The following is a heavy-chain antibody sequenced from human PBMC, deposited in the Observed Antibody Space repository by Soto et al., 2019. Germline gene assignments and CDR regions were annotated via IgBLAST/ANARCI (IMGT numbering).Heavy chain of an antibody. D-gene: IGHD6-13*01. CDR2: ISSSGSTI. Sequence: GGSLRLSCAASGFTFSDYYMSWIRQAPGKGLEWVSYISSSGSTIYYADSVKGRFTISRDNAKNSLYLQMNSLRAEDTAVYYCATQLTGYSSSWYIFDYGGKGTLVTVPS. J-gene: IGHJ4*02. CDR3: ATQLTGYSSSWYIFDY. CDR1: GFTFSDYY. V-gene: IGHV3-11*01.